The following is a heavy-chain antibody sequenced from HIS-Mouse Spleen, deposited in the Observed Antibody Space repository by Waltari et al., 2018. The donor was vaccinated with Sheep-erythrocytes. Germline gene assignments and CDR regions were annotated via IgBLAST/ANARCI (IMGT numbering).Heavy chain of an antibody. Sequence: EVQLVESGGGLVQPGGSLRLSCAASGFTFSSYWMSWVRQAPGKGVEWVGNIKQGGREKDYVDSGQGRFTISRDNAKNSLYLQMNSLRAEDTAVYYCARDIILRSSGMDVWGQGTTVTVSS. V-gene: IGHV3-7*01. CDR2: IKQGGREK. CDR3: ARDIILRSSGMDV. D-gene: IGHD3-3*01. J-gene: IGHJ6*02. CDR1: GFTFSSYW.